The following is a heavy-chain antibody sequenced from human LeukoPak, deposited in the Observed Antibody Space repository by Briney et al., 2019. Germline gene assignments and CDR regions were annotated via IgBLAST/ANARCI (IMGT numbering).Heavy chain of an antibody. CDR1: GYSISSGYY. V-gene: IGHV4-38-2*02. Sequence: PSETLSLTCTVSGYSISSGYYWSWIRQPAGKGLEWIGRIYISGNTNYNPSFKSRVTISVDTSKNQFSLQLSSVTAADTAVYYCARDYYDYIWGTYESEWGQGTLVTVSS. J-gene: IGHJ4*02. CDR2: IYISGNT. CDR3: ARDYYDYIWGTYESE. D-gene: IGHD3-16*01.